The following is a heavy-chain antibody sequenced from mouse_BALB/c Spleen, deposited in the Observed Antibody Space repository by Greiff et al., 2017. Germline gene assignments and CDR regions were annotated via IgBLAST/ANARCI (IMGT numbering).Heavy chain of an antibody. CDR3: ARAHYYGSIDY. CDR2: IRNKANGYTT. CDR1: GFTFTDYY. J-gene: IGHJ2*01. Sequence: EVKLVESGGGLVQPGGSLRLSCATSGFTFTDYYMSWVRQPPGKALEWLGFIRNKANGYTTEYSASVKGRFTISRDNSQSILYLQMNTLRAEDSATYYCARAHYYGSIDYWGQGTTLTVAS. V-gene: IGHV7-3*02. D-gene: IGHD1-2*01.